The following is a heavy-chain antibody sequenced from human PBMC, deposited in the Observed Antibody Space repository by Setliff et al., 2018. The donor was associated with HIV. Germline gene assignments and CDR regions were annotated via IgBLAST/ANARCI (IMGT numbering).Heavy chain of an antibody. Sequence: ASVKVSCKASGYSFSRSGVQWVRQASGQGLEWMGWINIANGKTQYSQKFRGRVTFTRDISANTAYLDLNSLKSEDSALYYCARDLSYTANWEFDFWGQGTLVTVSS. CDR1: GYSFSRSG. CDR3: ARDLSYTANWEFDF. CDR2: INIANGKT. D-gene: IGHD3-16*01. V-gene: IGHV1-3*04. J-gene: IGHJ4*02.